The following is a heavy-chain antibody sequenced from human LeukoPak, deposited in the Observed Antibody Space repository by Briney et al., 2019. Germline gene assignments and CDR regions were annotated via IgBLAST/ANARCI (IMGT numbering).Heavy chain of an antibody. D-gene: IGHD1-1*01. V-gene: IGHV4-4*02. CDR3: ARNVGTASLGTNWLDP. CDR1: GGSISSHHW. CDR2: IYHGGDS. J-gene: IGHJ5*02. Sequence: PSETLSHTCAVSGGSISSHHWWSWVRQPPGKGLEWMGEIYHGGDSNYNPSLKSRVTISVDKSKNQLSLKLNSVTSADTAVYYCARNVGTASLGTNWLDPWGQGTLVTVSS.